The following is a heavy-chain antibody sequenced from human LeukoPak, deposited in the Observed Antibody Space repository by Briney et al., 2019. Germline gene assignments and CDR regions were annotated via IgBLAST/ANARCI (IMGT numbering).Heavy chain of an antibody. Sequence: PGGSLRLSCAASGFTFDDYAMHWVRQAPGKGLEWVSGISWNSGSIGYADSVKGRFTISRDNSKNTLYLQMNSLRAEDTAVYYCAKDRGGSYYYGSGYGYYFDYWGQGTLVTVSS. CDR2: ISWNSGSI. V-gene: IGHV3-9*01. CDR3: AKDRGGSYYYGSGYGYYFDY. J-gene: IGHJ4*02. CDR1: GFTFDDYA. D-gene: IGHD3-10*01.